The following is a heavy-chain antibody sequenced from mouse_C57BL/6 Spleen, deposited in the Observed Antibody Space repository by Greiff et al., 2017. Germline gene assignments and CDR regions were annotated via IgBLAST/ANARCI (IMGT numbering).Heavy chain of an antibody. D-gene: IGHD2-3*01. J-gene: IGHJ1*03. CDR2: ISSGSSTI. CDR1: GFTFSDYG. V-gene: IGHV5-17*01. CDR3: ARGRWLLLYFDV. Sequence: EVMLVESGGGLVKPGGSLKLSCAASGFTFSDYGMHWVRQAPEKGLEWVAYISSGSSTIYYADTVKGRFTISRDNAKNTLFLQMTSLRSEDTAMYYCARGRWLLLYFDVWGTGTTVTVSS.